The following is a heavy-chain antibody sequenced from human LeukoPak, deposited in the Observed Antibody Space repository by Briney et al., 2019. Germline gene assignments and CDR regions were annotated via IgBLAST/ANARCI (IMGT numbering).Heavy chain of an antibody. CDR3: ARDGEGEYGDNYYYYGMDV. J-gene: IGHJ6*02. CDR2: IRAYNGKT. Sequence: GASVKVSCKASGYTFTSYGISWGRQAPGPGLGWMGWIRAYNGKTNYAQKLQGRVTMTTDTSTSTAYMELRSLRSDDTAVYYCARDGEGEYGDNYYYYGMDVWGQGTTVTVSS. CDR1: GYTFTSYG. D-gene: IGHD4-17*01. V-gene: IGHV1-18*01.